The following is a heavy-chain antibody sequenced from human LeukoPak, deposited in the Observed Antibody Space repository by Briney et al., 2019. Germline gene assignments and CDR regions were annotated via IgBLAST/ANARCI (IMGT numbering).Heavy chain of an antibody. J-gene: IGHJ4*02. Sequence: ASVKLSCKASGFTFTSYGIRWGPQAPGQGLEWMGWISAYNGNTNYAQKLQGRVTMTTQTFTSTAYMEVSTAVSYDTAVYYCARAAYGDPFDYWGQGTLVTVSS. CDR2: ISAYNGNT. D-gene: IGHD4-17*01. CDR3: ARAAYGDPFDY. V-gene: IGHV1-18*01. CDR1: GFTFTSYG.